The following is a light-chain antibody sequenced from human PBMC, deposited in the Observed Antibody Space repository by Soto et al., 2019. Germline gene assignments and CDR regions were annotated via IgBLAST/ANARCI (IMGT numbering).Light chain of an antibody. CDR1: SSDVGGYNY. CDR2: DVT. J-gene: IGLJ1*01. CDR3: NSYTSRRTDV. Sequence: QSALTQPASVSGSPGQSITISCTGTSSDVGGYNYVSWYQQHPGKAPKLMIYDVTNRPSGVSNRFSGSKSGNTASLTISGLQAEDETDYYCNSYTSRRTDVFGVGNKVTVL. V-gene: IGLV2-14*01.